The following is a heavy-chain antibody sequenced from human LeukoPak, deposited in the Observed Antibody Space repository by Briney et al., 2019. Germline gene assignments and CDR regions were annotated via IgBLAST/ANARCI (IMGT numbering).Heavy chain of an antibody. D-gene: IGHD2-8*01. J-gene: IGHJ6*02. CDR1: GYTFTSYY. Sequence: ASVKVSCKASGYTFTSYYMHWVRQAPGQGLEWMGIINPSGGSTSYAQKFQGRVTMTRDTSTSTVYMELSSLRSEDTAVYYCARMWVMAYAIAYGTYGGMDVWGQGTTVTVSS. CDR2: INPSGGST. V-gene: IGHV1-46*01. CDR3: ARMWVMAYAIAYGTYGGMDV.